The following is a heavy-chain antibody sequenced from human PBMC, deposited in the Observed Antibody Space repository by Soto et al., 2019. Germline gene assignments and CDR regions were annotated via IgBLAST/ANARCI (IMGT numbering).Heavy chain of an antibody. J-gene: IGHJ4*02. Sequence: SVKVSCKGSGNTFTYVYLHWVRQAPVQALEWMGWITPFNGNTKYAQKFQDRVTFTGDTYLNTAYMELSSLRSDDTAMFYCASGRYDASGYFDYWGQGTLVTVSS. CDR1: GNTFTYVY. CDR2: ITPFNGNT. CDR3: ASGRYDASGYFDY. D-gene: IGHD3-22*01. V-gene: IGHV1-45*02.